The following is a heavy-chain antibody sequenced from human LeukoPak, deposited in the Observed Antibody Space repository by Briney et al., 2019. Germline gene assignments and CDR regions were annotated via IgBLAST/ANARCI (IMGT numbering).Heavy chain of an antibody. Sequence: GRSLRLSCAASGFTFSSYAMHWVRQAPGKGLEWVAVISYDGSNKYYADSVKGRFTISRDNSKNTLYLQMNSLRAEDTAVSIYSSQKPGLGDAFDYWGQGTLVTVSS. D-gene: IGHD6-19*01. J-gene: IGHJ4*02. CDR1: GFTFSSYA. CDR2: ISYDGSNK. V-gene: IGHV3-30-3*01. CDR3: SSQKPGLGDAFDY.